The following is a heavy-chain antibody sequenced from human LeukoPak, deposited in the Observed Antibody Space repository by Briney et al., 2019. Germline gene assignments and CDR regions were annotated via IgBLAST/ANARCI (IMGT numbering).Heavy chain of an antibody. V-gene: IGHV4-61*02. CDR1: AGSINIGGSE. CDR3: ARVDRSVVASFDY. CDR2: IYSSGST. J-gene: IGHJ4*02. D-gene: IGHD2-21*01. Sequence: PSQTLSLTRTVSAGSINIGGSEWSWLRQPAGRGPEWIGRIYSSGSTNYNPTLKSRVTISLDMSKNQFSLRVSTVTAADTAVYYCARVDRSVVASFDYWGQGTLVTVSS.